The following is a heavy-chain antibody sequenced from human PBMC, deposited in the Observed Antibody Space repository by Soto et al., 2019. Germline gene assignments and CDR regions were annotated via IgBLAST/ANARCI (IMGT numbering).Heavy chain of an antibody. J-gene: IGHJ6*02. V-gene: IGHV1-18*01. D-gene: IGHD6-19*01. Sequence: GASVKVSFKASGYTFTSYGISWVRQAPGQGLEWMGWISAYNGNTNYAQKLQGRVTMTTDTSTSTAYMELRSLRSDDTAVYYCARDLVVAGPPYHYGMDVWGQGTTVTVSS. CDR1: GYTFTSYG. CDR3: ARDLVVAGPPYHYGMDV. CDR2: ISAYNGNT.